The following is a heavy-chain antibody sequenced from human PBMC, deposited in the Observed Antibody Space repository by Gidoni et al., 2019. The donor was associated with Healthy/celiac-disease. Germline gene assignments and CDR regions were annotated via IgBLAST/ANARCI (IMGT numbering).Heavy chain of an antibody. V-gene: IGHV4-59*01. CDR3: ARGKITMVRGAYFDY. Sequence: QVQLQESGPGRVKPSETLSLTCTVSGGSISSSYWSWIRQPPGKGLEWIGYIYYSGSTNYNPSLKSRVTISVDTSKNQFSLKLSSVTAADTAVYYCARGKITMVRGAYFDYWGQGTLVTVSS. CDR1: GGSISSSY. CDR2: IYYSGST. D-gene: IGHD3-10*01. J-gene: IGHJ4*02.